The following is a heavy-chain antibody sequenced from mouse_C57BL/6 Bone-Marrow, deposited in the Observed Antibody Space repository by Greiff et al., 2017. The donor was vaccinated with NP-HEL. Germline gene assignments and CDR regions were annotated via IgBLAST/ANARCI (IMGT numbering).Heavy chain of an antibody. Sequence: EVKVVESGGGLVQPGGSLSLSCAASGFTFTDYYMSWVRQPPGKALEWLGFIRNKANGYTTEYSASVKGRFTISRDNSQSILYLQMNALRAEDSATYYCARSLSMVTSPFAYWGQGTLVTVSA. CDR1: GFTFTDYY. D-gene: IGHD2-2*01. CDR3: ARSLSMVTSPFAY. V-gene: IGHV7-3*01. CDR2: IRNKANGYTT. J-gene: IGHJ3*01.